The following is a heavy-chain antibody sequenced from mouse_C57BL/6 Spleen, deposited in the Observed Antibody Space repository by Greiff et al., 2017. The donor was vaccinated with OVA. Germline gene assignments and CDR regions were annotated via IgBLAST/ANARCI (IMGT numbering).Heavy chain of an antibody. CDR3: ARETTVVAPYAMDY. D-gene: IGHD1-1*01. CDR2: IIPSNGGT. Sequence: QVQLQQPGPELVKPGASVKLSCKASGYTFTSYWMHWVKQRPGQGLEWMGSIIPSNGGTNYNEKFKSKATLTVDKSSSTVYMQLSSLTSEDAAFYYCARETTVVAPYAMDYWGQGTSVTVSS. J-gene: IGHJ4*01. V-gene: IGHV1-53*01. CDR1: GYTFTSYW.